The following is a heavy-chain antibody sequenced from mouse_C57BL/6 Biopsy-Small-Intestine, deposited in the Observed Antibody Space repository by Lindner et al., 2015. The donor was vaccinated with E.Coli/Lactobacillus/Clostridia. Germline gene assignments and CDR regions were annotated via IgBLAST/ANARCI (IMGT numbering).Heavy chain of an antibody. D-gene: IGHD1-1*01. J-gene: IGHJ2*01. CDR3: ARRFYYDGSYFDY. CDR1: GYAFSDYN. V-gene: IGHV1-39*01. Sequence: VQLQESGGELVKPGASVKISCKASGYAFSDYNMNWVKQSHGKSLEWIGNINPYYGSTRYNQEFKGKATLTVDKSSSTAYMQLNNLTSEDSAVYYCARRFYYDGSYFDYWGQGTILTVSS. CDR2: INPYYGST.